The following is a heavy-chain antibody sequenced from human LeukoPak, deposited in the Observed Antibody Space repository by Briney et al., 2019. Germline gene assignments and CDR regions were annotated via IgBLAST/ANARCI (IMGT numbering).Heavy chain of an antibody. CDR3: ARVYSSGWYDWFDP. D-gene: IGHD6-19*01. CDR2: IYHSGSA. Sequence: PSETLSLTCAVSGYSISSGYQWAWIRQSPGKGLEWIGSIYHSGSAHYNPSLKSRVTISVDTSKNQFSLKLSSVTAADTAVYYCARVYSSGWYDWFDPWGQGTLVTVSS. J-gene: IGHJ5*02. CDR1: GYSISSGYQ. V-gene: IGHV4-38-2*01.